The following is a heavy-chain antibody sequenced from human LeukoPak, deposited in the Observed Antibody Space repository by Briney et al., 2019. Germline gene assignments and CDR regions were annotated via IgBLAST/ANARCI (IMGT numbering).Heavy chain of an antibody. CDR1: GGSMTSYY. D-gene: IGHD6-13*01. CDR2: IHYSGST. V-gene: IGHV4-39*07. Sequence: SETLSLTCTVSGGSMTSYYWSWIRQPPGKGLEWIGSIHYSGSTYYNSSLKSRVTMSVDTSKNQFSLKLSSVTAADTAVYYCARDLAAAGYFDYWGQGTLVTVSS. CDR3: ARDLAAAGYFDY. J-gene: IGHJ4*02.